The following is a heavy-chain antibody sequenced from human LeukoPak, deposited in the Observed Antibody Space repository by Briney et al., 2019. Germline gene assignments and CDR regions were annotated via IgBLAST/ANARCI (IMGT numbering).Heavy chain of an antibody. V-gene: IGHV3-30-3*01. D-gene: IGHD3-10*01. CDR3: AKGVGVRGGDYGSGSYQYFDY. CDR1: GFTFSSYA. J-gene: IGHJ4*02. CDR2: ISYDGSNK. Sequence: GGSLRLSCAASGFTFSSYAMHWVRQAPGKGLEWVAVISYDGSNKYYADSVKGRFTISRDNSKNTLYLQMNSLRAEDTAVYYCAKGVGVRGGDYGSGSYQYFDYWGQGTLVTVSS.